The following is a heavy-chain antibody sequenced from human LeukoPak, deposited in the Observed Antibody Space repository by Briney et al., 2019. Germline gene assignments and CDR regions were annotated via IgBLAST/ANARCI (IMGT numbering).Heavy chain of an antibody. CDR1: GYTFTSYD. V-gene: IGHV1-69*05. Sequence: GASVKVSCKASGYTFTSYDINWVRQAPGQGLEWMGGIIPIFDTTNYAQKFQGRVTITTDESTSTAYMELSSLTSEDTAVYYCARARGRSGSYPDYYYYMDVWGKGTTVTVSS. J-gene: IGHJ6*03. CDR3: ARARGRSGSYPDYYYYMDV. D-gene: IGHD1-26*01. CDR2: IIPIFDTT.